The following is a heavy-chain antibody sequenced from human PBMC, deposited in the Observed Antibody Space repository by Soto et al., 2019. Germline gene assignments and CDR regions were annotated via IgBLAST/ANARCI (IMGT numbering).Heavy chain of an antibody. CDR1: GYTFTGCD. CDR3: ARDPFSNYLSSYGMDV. V-gene: IGHV1-2*04. J-gene: IGHJ6*02. Sequence: ASVKVSFKASGYTFTGCDIHWVRQAPGQGLEWMGWINPNSGGTNYAQKFQGWVTMTRDASISTAYMELSRLRSDDTAVYYCARDPFSNYLSSYGMDVWGQGTTVTVSS. CDR2: INPNSGGT. D-gene: IGHD2-2*01.